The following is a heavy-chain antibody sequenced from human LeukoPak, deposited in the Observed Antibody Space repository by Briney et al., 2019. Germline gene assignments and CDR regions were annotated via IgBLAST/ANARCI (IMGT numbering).Heavy chain of an antibody. CDR2: INEDGSTT. D-gene: IGHD1-26*01. CDR3: VRDLGGRSGH. Sequence: RTGGSLRLSCAASGFTFTTYWMHWVRQAPGKGLVWVSRINEDGSTTNYADSVKGRSTIFRDNAKNTLYLQMNSLRAEDTAVYYCVRDLGGRSGHWGQGTLVTVSS. J-gene: IGHJ4*02. V-gene: IGHV3-74*01. CDR1: GFTFTTYW.